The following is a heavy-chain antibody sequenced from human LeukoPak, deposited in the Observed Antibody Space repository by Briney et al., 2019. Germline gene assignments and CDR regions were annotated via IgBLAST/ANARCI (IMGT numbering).Heavy chain of an antibody. J-gene: IGHJ4*02. CDR3: AKDYSGSYFDY. CDR1: GFTFSTYA. Sequence: PGGSLRLSCVASGFTFSTYAMHWVRQAPGEGLEWVAMIWRDGSNKYYTDSVKGRFTISRDNSKNTLYLQMNTLRAEDTAMYYCAKDYSGSYFDYWGQGTLVTVSS. CDR2: IWRDGSNK. V-gene: IGHV3-33*06. D-gene: IGHD1-26*01.